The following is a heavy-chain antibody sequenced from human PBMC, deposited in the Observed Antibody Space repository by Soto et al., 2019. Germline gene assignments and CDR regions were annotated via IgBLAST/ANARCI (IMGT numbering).Heavy chain of an antibody. CDR3: ASHHCSSISCKAFDI. CDR2: IYYSGST. D-gene: IGHD2-2*01. CDR1: GGSISGYY. J-gene: IGHJ3*02. Sequence: SETLSLTCTVSGGSISGYYWSWLRQPPGKGLEWIGYIYYSGSTNYNPSLKSRVTISVDTAKNQFSLKLSSVTAADTAMYYCASHHCSSISCKAFDIWGQGTLVTVSS. V-gene: IGHV4-59*01.